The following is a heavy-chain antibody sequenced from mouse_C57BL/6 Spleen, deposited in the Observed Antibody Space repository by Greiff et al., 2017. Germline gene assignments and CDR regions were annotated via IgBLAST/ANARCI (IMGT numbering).Heavy chain of an antibody. D-gene: IGHD2-5*01. CDR2: ISSGGSYT. V-gene: IGHV5-6*01. J-gene: IGHJ4*01. Sequence: EVKLMESGGDLVKPGGSLKLSCAASGFTFSSYGMSWVRQTPDKRLEWVATISSGGSYTYYPDSVKGRFTISRDNAKNTLYLQMSSLKSEDTAMYYCARQRSNYDWAMDYWGQGTSVTVSS. CDR1: GFTFSSYG. CDR3: ARQRSNYDWAMDY.